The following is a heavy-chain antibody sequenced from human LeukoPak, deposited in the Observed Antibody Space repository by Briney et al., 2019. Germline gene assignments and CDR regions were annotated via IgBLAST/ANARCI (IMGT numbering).Heavy chain of an antibody. CDR2: IIPNSGGT. D-gene: IGHD3-22*01. Sequence: GASVKVSCKASGYTFTGYYMHWVRQAPGQGLEWMGWIIPNSGGTNYAQKFQGRVTMTRDTSISTAYMELSRLRSDDTAVYYCASGGSPYERSGYYHDYWGQGTLVTVSS. CDR3: ASGGSPYERSGYYHDY. J-gene: IGHJ4*02. V-gene: IGHV1-2*02. CDR1: GYTFTGYY.